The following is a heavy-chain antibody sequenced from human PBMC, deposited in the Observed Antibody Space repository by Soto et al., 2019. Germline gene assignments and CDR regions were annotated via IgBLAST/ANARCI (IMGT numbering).Heavy chain of an antibody. D-gene: IGHD3-3*02. CDR1: GFPFSSYE. CDR3: ARSPFLECN. V-gene: IGHV3-48*03. J-gene: IGHJ4*02. Sequence: GGSLRLSCAASGFPFSSYEMNWVRQPPGKGLEWVSYISSSGSTIYYADSVKGRFTISRDNAKNSLFLQMNSLRVEDTAVYYCARSPFLECNWAQGTLVTVSS. CDR2: ISSSGSTI.